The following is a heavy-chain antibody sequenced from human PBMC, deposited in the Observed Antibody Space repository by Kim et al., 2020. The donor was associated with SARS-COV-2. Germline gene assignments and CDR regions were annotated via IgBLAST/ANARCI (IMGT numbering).Heavy chain of an antibody. CDR3: ARESQYTSTWYFDY. J-gene: IGHJ4*02. Sequence: SQKCQGRVTITRDTSATTAYMELSSLSSEDTAVYYCARESQYTSTWYFDYWGQGTLVTVSS. D-gene: IGHD6-13*01. V-gene: IGHV1-3*01.